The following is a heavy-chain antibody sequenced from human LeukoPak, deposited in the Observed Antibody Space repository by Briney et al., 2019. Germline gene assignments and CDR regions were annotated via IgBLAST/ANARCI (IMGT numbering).Heavy chain of an antibody. Sequence: PSETLSLTCTVSGGSISSSSYYWGWIRQPPGKGLEWIGNIYYSGSTNYNPSLKSRVTISVDTSKNQFSLKLSSVTAADTAVYYCARDRYYYDSSGQRWFDPWGQGTLVTVSS. V-gene: IGHV4-61*01. CDR3: ARDRYYYDSSGQRWFDP. J-gene: IGHJ5*02. CDR2: IYYSGST. CDR1: GGSISSSSYY. D-gene: IGHD3-22*01.